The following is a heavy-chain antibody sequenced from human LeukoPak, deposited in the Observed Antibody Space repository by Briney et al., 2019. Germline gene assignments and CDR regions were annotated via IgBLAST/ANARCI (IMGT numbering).Heavy chain of an antibody. CDR2: ISYDGSNK. D-gene: IGHD6-25*01. Sequence: PGRSLRLSCAASGFTFSSYGMHWVRQAPGKGLEWVAVISYDGSNKYYADSVKGRFTISRDNSKNTLYLQMNSLRAEDTAVYYCARVLEAASFDYWGQGILVTVSS. CDR1: GFTFSSYG. CDR3: ARVLEAASFDY. V-gene: IGHV3-30*03. J-gene: IGHJ4*02.